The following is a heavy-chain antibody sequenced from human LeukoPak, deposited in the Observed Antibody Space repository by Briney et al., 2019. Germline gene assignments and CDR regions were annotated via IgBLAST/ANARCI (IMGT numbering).Heavy chain of an antibody. Sequence: GGSLRLSCAASGFTFSSYGMHWVRQAPGKGLEWVAVISYDGSNKYYADSVKGRFTISRDNSKNTLYLQMNSLRAEDTAVYYCAKEPNYYGSGSYHDYWGQGTLVTVSS. CDR3: AKEPNYYGSGSYHDY. J-gene: IGHJ4*02. V-gene: IGHV3-30*18. CDR1: GFTFSSYG. D-gene: IGHD3-10*01. CDR2: ISYDGSNK.